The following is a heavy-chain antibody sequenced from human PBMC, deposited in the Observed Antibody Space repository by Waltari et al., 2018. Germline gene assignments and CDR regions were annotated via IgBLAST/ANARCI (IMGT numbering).Heavy chain of an antibody. CDR1: GVTVSNNY. D-gene: IGHD2-21*02. J-gene: IGHJ4*02. CDR3: ARNQVETALGY. Sequence: ELQLVDAGGGWIQPGGSLRLSLLASGVTVSNNYMTWLRQAPGKGLELVSLIYSGGTTYYADSVRGRFTISRDGSKNTVYLQMNSLRAEDTAVYFCARNQVETALGYWGQGTLVTVSS. CDR2: IYSGGTT. V-gene: IGHV3-53*01.